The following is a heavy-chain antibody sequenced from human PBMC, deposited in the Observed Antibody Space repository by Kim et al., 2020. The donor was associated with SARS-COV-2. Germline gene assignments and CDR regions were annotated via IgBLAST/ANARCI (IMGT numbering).Heavy chain of an antibody. D-gene: IGHD3-22*01. J-gene: IGHJ4*02. V-gene: IGHV3-53*04. CDR2: IYSGGST. CDR1: GFTVSSNY. Sequence: GGSLRLSCAASGFTVSSNYMSWVRQAPGKGLEWVSVIYSGGSTYYADSVTGRFTISRHNSKNTLYLHMNSLRAEDTAVYYCARGPIHYYDSSGYFTGGFDYWGQGTLVTVP. CDR3: ARGPIHYYDSSGYFTGGFDY.